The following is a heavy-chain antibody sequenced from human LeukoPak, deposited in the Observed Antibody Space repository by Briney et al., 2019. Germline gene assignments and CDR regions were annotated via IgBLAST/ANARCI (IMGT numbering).Heavy chain of an antibody. CDR2: IIPIFGTA. J-gene: IGHJ4*02. D-gene: IGHD3-22*01. Sequence: GASVKVSCKASGGTFSSYAISWVRQAPGQGLEWMGRIIPIFGTANYAQKFQGRVTITTDESTSTAYMELSSLRSEDTAVYYCARSVLGMIPSGWDYWGQGTLVTVSS. V-gene: IGHV1-69*05. CDR1: GGTFSSYA. CDR3: ARSVLGMIPSGWDY.